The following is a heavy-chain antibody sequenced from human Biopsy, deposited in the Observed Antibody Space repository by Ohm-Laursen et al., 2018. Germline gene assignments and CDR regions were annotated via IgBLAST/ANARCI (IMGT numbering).Heavy chain of an antibody. V-gene: IGHV1-8*01. D-gene: IGHD1-7*01. J-gene: IGHJ5*02. Sequence: VASVKVSCKVSGYTFTSYDITWVRQASGQGPEWIGWLNPVSGNSNFGQKFWGRVTVTSDTSISTAYMELSGLTSDDTATYYCGRAVRNQLLTDPWGQGTLVTVTS. CDR1: GYTFTSYD. CDR3: GRAVRNQLLTDP. CDR2: LNPVSGNS.